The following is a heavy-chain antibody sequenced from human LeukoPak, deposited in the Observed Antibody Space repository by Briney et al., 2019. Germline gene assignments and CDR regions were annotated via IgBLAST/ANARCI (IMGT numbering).Heavy chain of an antibody. V-gene: IGHV4-39*01. CDR3: AGYMTLDI. D-gene: IGHD2-21*02. CDR2: IYYSVST. CDR1: GGSISSSSYY. J-gene: IGHJ3*02. Sequence: SETLSLTCTVSGGSISSSSYYWGWIRQPPGKGLEWIGSIYYSVSTYYNPSLKSRVTISVDTSKNQFSLKLSSVTAADTAVYYCAGYMTLDIWGQGTMVTVSS.